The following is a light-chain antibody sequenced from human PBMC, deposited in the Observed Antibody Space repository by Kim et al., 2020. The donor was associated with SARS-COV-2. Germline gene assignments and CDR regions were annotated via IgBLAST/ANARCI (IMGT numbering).Light chain of an antibody. V-gene: IGKV3-15*01. CDR2: GAF. CDR1: QSVSSN. Sequence: LVGYPGERATLSRRARQSVSSNLAWYQQKPGQAPRLLIYGAFTRATGIPARFSGSGSGTEFTLTISSLQSEDFAVYYCQQYNNWLTFGQGTKLEI. J-gene: IGKJ2*01. CDR3: QQYNNWLT.